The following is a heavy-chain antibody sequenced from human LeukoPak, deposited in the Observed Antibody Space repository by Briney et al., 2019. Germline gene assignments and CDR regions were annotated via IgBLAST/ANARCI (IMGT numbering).Heavy chain of an antibody. D-gene: IGHD5-12*01. CDR2: INPSGGST. J-gene: IGHJ4*02. Sequence: ASVKVSCKVSGYTFTSYYIHWVRQAPGQGLEWMGIINPSGGSTSYAQKFQGRVTMTRDTSTSTVYMELSSLRSEDTAVYYCARPGSPYSGYDWHFDYWGQGTLVTVSS. CDR3: ARPGSPYSGYDWHFDY. CDR1: GYTFTSYY. V-gene: IGHV1-46*01.